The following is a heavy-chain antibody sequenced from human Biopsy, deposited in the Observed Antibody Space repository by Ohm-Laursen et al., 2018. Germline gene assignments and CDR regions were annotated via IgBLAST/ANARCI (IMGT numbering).Heavy chain of an antibody. CDR3: AGIVLGPTNDAFDI. Sequence: SETLSLTWTVSGDSIRNYYWSWIRQAAGKGLEWIGRIYPGGGTIYNPPLKSRVTMPVDTSKNHFSLNLNSVTAADTAVYYCAGIVLGPTNDAFDIWGQGTMVTVSS. V-gene: IGHV4-4*07. CDR1: GDSIRNYY. CDR2: IYPGGGT. J-gene: IGHJ3*02. D-gene: IGHD1-26*01.